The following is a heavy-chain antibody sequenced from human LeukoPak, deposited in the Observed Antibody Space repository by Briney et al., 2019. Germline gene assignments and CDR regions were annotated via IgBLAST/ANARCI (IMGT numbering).Heavy chain of an antibody. V-gene: IGHV4-30-2*01. CDR3: ARDLGYYDFWSGPGGFDY. D-gene: IGHD3-3*01. J-gene: IGHJ4*02. CDR2: IYHSGST. Sequence: SQTLSLTCAVSGGSISSGGYSWSWIRQPPGKGLEWIGYIYHSGSTYYNPSLKSRVTISVDRSKNQFSLKLSSVTAADTAVYYCARDLGYYDFWSGPGGFDYWGQGTLVTVSS. CDR1: GGSISSGGYS.